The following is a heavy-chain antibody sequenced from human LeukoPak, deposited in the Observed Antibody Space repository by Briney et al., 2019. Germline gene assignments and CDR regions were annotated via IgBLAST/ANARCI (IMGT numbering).Heavy chain of an antibody. V-gene: IGHV1-3*01. J-gene: IGHJ4*02. CDR2: SNAGNGNT. Sequence: ASVKVSCKASGYTFTSYAMHWVRQAPGQRLEWMGWSNAGNGNTKYSQKLQGRVTMTTDTSTSTAYMELRSLRSDDTAVYYCARMYYDSSGYYSYFDYWGQGTLVTVSS. D-gene: IGHD3-22*01. CDR1: GYTFTSYA. CDR3: ARMYYDSSGYYSYFDY.